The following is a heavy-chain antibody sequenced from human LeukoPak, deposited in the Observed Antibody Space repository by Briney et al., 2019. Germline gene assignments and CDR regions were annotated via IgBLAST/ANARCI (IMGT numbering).Heavy chain of an antibody. CDR2: INGDGSTT. CDR3: ATGNYYDSRGYYTSGY. D-gene: IGHD3-22*01. V-gene: IGHV3-74*01. CDR1: GFTFSKYW. J-gene: IGHJ1*01. Sequence: GGSLRLSCAASGFTFSKYWMHWVRQVPGKGLVWVSLINGDGSTTNYADFVKGRFTISRDNAKNTLSLQVNSLRAEDTAVYYCATGNYYDSRGYYTSGYWGQGTLVTVSS.